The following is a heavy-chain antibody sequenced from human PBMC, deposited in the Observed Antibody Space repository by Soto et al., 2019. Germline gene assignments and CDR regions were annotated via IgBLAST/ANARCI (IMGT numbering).Heavy chain of an antibody. V-gene: IGHV3-48*01. CDR1: GFTFSSYS. CDR2: ISSSSSTI. J-gene: IGHJ3*02. D-gene: IGHD1-1*01. Sequence: GGSLRLSCAASGFTFSSYSMNWVRQAPGKGLEWVSYISSSSSTIYYADSVKGRFTISRDNAKNSLYLQMNSLRAEDTAVYYCARSKYNWNDLWLHQWDAFDIWGQGTMVTVSS. CDR3: ARSKYNWNDLWLHQWDAFDI.